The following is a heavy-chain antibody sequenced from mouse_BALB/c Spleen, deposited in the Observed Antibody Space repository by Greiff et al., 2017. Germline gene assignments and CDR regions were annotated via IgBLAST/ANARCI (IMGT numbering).Heavy chain of an antibody. CDR2: INPSNGRT. CDR3: ARGDVPAWFAY. D-gene: IGHD3-3*01. V-gene: IGHV1S81*02. CDR1: GYTFTSYW. J-gene: IGHJ3*01. Sequence: QVQLKQPGAELVKPGASVKLSCKASGYTFTSYWMHWVKQRPGQGLEWIGEINPSNGRTNYNEKFKSKATLTVDKSSSTAYMQLSSLTSEDSAVYYCARGDVPAWFAYWGQGTLVTVSA.